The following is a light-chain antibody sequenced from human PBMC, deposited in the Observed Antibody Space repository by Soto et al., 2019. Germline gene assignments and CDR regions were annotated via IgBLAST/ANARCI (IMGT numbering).Light chain of an antibody. Sequence: TVLTQSPATLSLSPGERATLSCKASQSIGNSLGWIQQKPGQAPRLLIDDASNRATGIPARFTGSGSGSDFALTISSLEPEDFGVYYCRQRYNWPLTFGGGTKVEIK. CDR2: DAS. J-gene: IGKJ4*01. CDR3: RQRYNWPLT. CDR1: QSIGNS. V-gene: IGKV3-11*01.